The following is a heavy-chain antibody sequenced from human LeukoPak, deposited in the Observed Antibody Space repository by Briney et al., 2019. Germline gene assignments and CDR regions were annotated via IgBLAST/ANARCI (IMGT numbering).Heavy chain of an antibody. J-gene: IGHJ4*02. CDR3: ARARSSWYGALFDY. D-gene: IGHD6-13*01. CDR1: GGSISSGSYY. V-gene: IGHV4-61*02. CDR2: IYTSGST. Sequence: SQTLSLTCTASGGSISSGSYYWSWIRQPAGKGLEWIGRIYTSGSTNYNPSLKSRVTISVDTSKNQFSLKLSSVTAADTALYYCARARSSWYGALFDYWGQGTLVTVSS.